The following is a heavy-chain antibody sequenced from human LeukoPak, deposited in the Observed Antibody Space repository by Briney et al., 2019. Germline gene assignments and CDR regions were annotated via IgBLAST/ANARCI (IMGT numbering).Heavy chain of an antibody. V-gene: IGHV4-59*01. CDR3: TRGAGWLIDY. J-gene: IGHJ4*02. CDR2: FYNSGRS. D-gene: IGHD3-16*01. CDR1: DDSISDYY. Sequence: SETLSLTCTVSDDSISDYYRGWIRRPPGKGLEWIGYFYNSGRSTYNPSLKSRVTISADTSKNHFFLKLNSVTTADTAVYYCTRGAGWLIDYWGQGIVVTVSS.